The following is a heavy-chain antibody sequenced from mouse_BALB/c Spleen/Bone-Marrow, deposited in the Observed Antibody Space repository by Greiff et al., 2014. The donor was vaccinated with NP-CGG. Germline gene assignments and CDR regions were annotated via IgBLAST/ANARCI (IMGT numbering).Heavy chain of an antibody. Sequence: DVMLVESGGGLVQPGGSLRLSCATSGFTFTDYYMSWVRQPPGKALEWLGFIGNKANGYTTEYSASVKGRFTISRDNSQSILYLQMNTLRAEDSATYYCARYDVYYYFDYWGQGTTLTVSS. CDR2: IGNKANGYTT. V-gene: IGHV7-3*02. CDR3: ARYDVYYYFDY. CDR1: GFTFTDYY. D-gene: IGHD2-3*01. J-gene: IGHJ2*01.